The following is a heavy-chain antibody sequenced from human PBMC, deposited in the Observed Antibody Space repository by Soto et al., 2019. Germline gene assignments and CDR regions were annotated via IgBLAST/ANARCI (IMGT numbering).Heavy chain of an antibody. CDR3: ASTQYCSGVSRQSSSLVYYYYGMDV. J-gene: IGHJ6*02. D-gene: IGHD2-15*01. CDR1: GGTFSSYA. CDR2: IIPIFGTA. Sequence: QVQLVQSGAEVKKPGSSVKVSCKASGGTFSSYAISWVRQAPGQGLEWMGGIIPIFGTADYAQKFQGRVTITADESPSSSSLELSSLRSEDTAVYYCASTQYCSGVSRQSSSLVYYYYGMDVSGQGTTVTVSS. V-gene: IGHV1-69*12.